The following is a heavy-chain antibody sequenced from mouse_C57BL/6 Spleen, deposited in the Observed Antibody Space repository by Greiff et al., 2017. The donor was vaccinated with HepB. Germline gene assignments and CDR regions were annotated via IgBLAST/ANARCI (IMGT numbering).Heavy chain of an antibody. J-gene: IGHJ2*01. CDR2: ISSGGSYT. CDR1: GFTFSSYG. Sequence: EVKLMESGGDLVKPGGSLKLSCAASGFTFSSYGMSWVRQTPDKRLEWVATISSGGSYTYYPDSVKGRFTISRDNAKNTLYLQMSSLKSEDTAMYYCARHDHGGDFDYWGQGTTLTVSS. V-gene: IGHV5-6*01. CDR3: ARHDHGGDFDY.